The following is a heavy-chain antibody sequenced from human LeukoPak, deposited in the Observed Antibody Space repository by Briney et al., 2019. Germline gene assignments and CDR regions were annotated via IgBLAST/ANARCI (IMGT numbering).Heavy chain of an antibody. CDR1: GGSISTYY. Sequence: SETLSLTCTVSGGSISTYYWSWIRQPPGKGLEWIGYVYYSGSTNYTPSLKSRVTISVDTSKNQFSLKLSSVTAADTAVYYCARQKGGYYFDYWGRGTLVTASS. CDR3: ARQKGGYYFDY. CDR2: VYYSGST. V-gene: IGHV4-59*01. J-gene: IGHJ4*02. D-gene: IGHD3-3*01.